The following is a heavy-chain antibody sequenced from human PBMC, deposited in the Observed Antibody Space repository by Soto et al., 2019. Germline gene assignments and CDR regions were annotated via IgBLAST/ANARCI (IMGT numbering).Heavy chain of an antibody. CDR1: GFTFSSYA. CDR3: AKDRSSVDFWSGYCFDY. CDR2: ISGSGGST. D-gene: IGHD3-3*01. V-gene: IGHV3-23*01. J-gene: IGHJ4*02. Sequence: EVQLLESGGGLVQPGGSLRLSCAASGFTFSSYAMSWVRQAPGKGLEWVSAISGSGGSTYYADSVKGRFTISRDNSKNTLYLQMNSLRAEDTAVCYCAKDRSSVDFWSGYCFDYWGQGTLVTVSS.